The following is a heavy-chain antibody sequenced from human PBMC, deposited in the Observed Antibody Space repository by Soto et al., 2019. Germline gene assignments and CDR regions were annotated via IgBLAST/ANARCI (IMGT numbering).Heavy chain of an antibody. Sequence: PGRSLTLSCAASRFTFSSYSMNWVRQATGKGLEWVSYISSSSSTIYYADSVKGRFTISRDNAKNSLYLQMNSLRAEDTAVYYCDSDANSVTWFDPWGLEALLTISA. J-gene: IGHJ5*02. D-gene: IGHD4-17*01. CDR2: ISSSSSTI. CDR3: DSDANSVTWFDP. V-gene: IGHV3-48*01. CDR1: RFTFSSYS.